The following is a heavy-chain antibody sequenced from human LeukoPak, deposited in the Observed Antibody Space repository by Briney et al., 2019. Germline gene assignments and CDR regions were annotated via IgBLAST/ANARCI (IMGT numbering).Heavy chain of an antibody. J-gene: IGHJ4*02. CDR3: ARGIGRSSDY. CDR1: GGSISSGSYY. Sequence: PSQTLSLTCTVSGGSISSGSYYWSWIRQPAGKGLERIGRFYTSGNTNYNPSLKSRVTISLDTSNNQFSLKLSSVTAADTAVYYCARGIGRSSDYWGQGALVTVSS. D-gene: IGHD3/OR15-3a*01. V-gene: IGHV4-61*02. CDR2: FYTSGNT.